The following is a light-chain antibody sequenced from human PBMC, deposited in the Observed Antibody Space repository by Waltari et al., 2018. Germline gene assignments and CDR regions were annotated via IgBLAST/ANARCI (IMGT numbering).Light chain of an antibody. CDR1: TGAVTSGYY. CDR2: STN. J-gene: IGLJ2*01. CDR3: LLYYGGAVV. Sequence: QTVVTQEPSLTVSPGGTVTLTCASSTGAVTSGYYPNWIQQKPGQAPRSLIYSTNNKQSLTAARFSGSLLGGKAALTVSNVQPEDEADYYCLLYYGGAVVFGGGTTLTVL. V-gene: IGLV7-43*01.